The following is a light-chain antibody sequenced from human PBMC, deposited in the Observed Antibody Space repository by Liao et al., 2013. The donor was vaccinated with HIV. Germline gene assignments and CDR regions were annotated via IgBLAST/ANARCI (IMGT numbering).Light chain of an antibody. CDR1: NIGSKS. CDR2: YDS. V-gene: IGLV3-21*04. J-gene: IGLJ1*01. Sequence: SYVLTQPPSVSVAPGKTATINCGGNNIGSKSVHWYQQKPGQAPVLVIYYDSDRPSGIPERFSGSNSGNTATLSISRVEAGDEADYYCQVWDSSSDHHYVFGTGTKVTVL. CDR3: QVWDSSSDHHYV.